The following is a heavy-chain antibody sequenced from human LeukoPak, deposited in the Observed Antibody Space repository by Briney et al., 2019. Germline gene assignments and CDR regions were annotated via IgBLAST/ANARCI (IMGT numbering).Heavy chain of an antibody. Sequence: GGSLRLSCAASGFTFSSCGMSWVRQAPGKGLEWVSAITGSGGSRYYVDSVKGRFTISRDNSKNTLYLQMNSLRAEDTAVYYCAKIGEMQLLAWFDPWGQGTLVTVAS. J-gene: IGHJ5*02. CDR1: GFTFSSCG. V-gene: IGHV3-23*01. D-gene: IGHD2-2*01. CDR3: AKIGEMQLLAWFDP. CDR2: ITGSGGSR.